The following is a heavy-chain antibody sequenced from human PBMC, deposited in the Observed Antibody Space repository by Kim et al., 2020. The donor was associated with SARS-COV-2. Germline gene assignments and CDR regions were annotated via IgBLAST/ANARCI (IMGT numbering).Heavy chain of an antibody. Sequence: GGSLRLSCAASGFTFSSYGMHWVRQAPGKGLEWVAVIWYDGSNKYYADSVKGRFTISRDNSKNTLYLQMNSLRAEDTAVYYCAGDSSSWNGGVGYWGQGTLVTVSS. J-gene: IGHJ4*02. D-gene: IGHD6-13*01. CDR1: GFTFSSYG. CDR3: AGDSSSWNGGVGY. CDR2: IWYDGSNK. V-gene: IGHV3-33*01.